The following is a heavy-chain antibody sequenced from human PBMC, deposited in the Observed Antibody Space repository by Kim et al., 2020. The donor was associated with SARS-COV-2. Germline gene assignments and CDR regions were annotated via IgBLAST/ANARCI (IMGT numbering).Heavy chain of an antibody. CDR1: GYSISSGYY. J-gene: IGHJ5*02. CDR2: IYHSGST. CDR3: AKGNWFDP. V-gene: IGHV4-38-2*02. Sequence: SETLSLTCTVSGYSISSGYYWGWIRQPPGNGLEWIGSIYHSGSTYYNPSLKSRVTISVDTSKNQFSLKLSSVTAADTAVYYCAKGNWFDPWGQGTLVTVSS.